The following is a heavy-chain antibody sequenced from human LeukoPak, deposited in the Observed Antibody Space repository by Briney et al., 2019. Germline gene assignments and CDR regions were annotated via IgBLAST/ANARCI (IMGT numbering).Heavy chain of an antibody. Sequence: SETLSLTCTVSGGSISSYYWSWIRQPAGRGLEWIGRIYTSGSTNYNPSLKSRVTMSVDTSKNQFSLKLSSVTAADTAVYYCARGRLGYCSSTSCPRYYMDVWGKGTTVTVSS. D-gene: IGHD2-2*01. V-gene: IGHV4-4*07. CDR1: GGSISSYY. CDR3: ARGRLGYCSSTSCPRYYMDV. J-gene: IGHJ6*03. CDR2: IYTSGST.